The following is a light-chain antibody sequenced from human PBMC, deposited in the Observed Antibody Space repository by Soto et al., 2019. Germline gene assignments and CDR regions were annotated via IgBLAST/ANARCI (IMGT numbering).Light chain of an antibody. Sequence: AIRMTQSPSSFSASTGDRVTITFLASQGISSYLALYQQKPGKAPKLLIYAASTLQSGVPSRFSGSGSGTDFTLTISCLQSEDFATYYCQQYYSYPHTFGQGTKVDIK. CDR1: QGISSY. J-gene: IGKJ2*01. V-gene: IGKV1-8*01. CDR3: QQYYSYPHT. CDR2: AAS.